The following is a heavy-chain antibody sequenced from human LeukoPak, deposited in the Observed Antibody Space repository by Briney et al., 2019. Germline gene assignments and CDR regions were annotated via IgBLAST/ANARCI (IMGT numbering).Heavy chain of an antibody. Sequence: GASVKVSCKASGYTFTGYYMHWVRQAPGQGLEWMGWINPNSGGTSYAQKFQGRVTMTRDTSISTAYMELSRLRSDDTAVYYCARGYYDIFTGYPTQSFDYWGQGTLVTVSS. V-gene: IGHV1-2*02. J-gene: IGHJ4*02. CDR2: INPNSGGT. D-gene: IGHD3-9*01. CDR3: ARGYYDIFTGYPTQSFDY. CDR1: GYTFTGYY.